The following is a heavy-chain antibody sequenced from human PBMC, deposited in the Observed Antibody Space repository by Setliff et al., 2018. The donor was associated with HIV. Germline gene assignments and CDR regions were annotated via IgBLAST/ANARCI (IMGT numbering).Heavy chain of an antibody. V-gene: IGHV4-39*01. J-gene: IGHJ3*02. CDR2: IYFSGST. CDR1: GGSISSSSHY. Sequence: PSETLSLTCTVSGGSISSSSHYWGWIRQPPGKGLEWIGSIYFSGSTYYNPSLKSRVTISVDTSKNQFSLKLGSVTAADTAVYYCARPRYTYGTPPAFDIWGRGTVVTVSS. CDR3: ARPRYTYGTPPAFDI. D-gene: IGHD5-18*01.